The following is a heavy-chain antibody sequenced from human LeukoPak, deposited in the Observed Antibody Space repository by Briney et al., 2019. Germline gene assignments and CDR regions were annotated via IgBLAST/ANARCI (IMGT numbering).Heavy chain of an antibody. Sequence: ASVKVSCKASGYTFTAYYMHWVRQAPGQGLEWMGWIYPNSGGTNYAQKFQGRVTMTRDTSISTAYMELSSLRSDDTAVYYCARAIGEFYGSGSYNSWGQGTLVTVSS. V-gene: IGHV1-2*02. J-gene: IGHJ4*02. D-gene: IGHD3-10*01. CDR3: ARAIGEFYGSGSYNS. CDR2: IYPNSGGT. CDR1: GYTFTAYY.